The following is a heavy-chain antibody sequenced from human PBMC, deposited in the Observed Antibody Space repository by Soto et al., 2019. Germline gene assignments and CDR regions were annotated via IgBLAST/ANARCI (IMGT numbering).Heavy chain of an antibody. D-gene: IGHD2-2*01. CDR2: INHSGST. J-gene: IGHJ6*02. Sequence: TSETLSLTCAVYGGSFSDYYWTWIRQPPGKGLEWIGEINHSGSTNYNPSLKSRVTISVDKSKNQFSLKLCSVTAADTAVYYCARGSAYCSSTSCSVYYYYGMDVWGQGTTVTVSS. CDR3: ARGSAYCSSTSCSVYYYYGMDV. V-gene: IGHV4-34*01. CDR1: GGSFSDYY.